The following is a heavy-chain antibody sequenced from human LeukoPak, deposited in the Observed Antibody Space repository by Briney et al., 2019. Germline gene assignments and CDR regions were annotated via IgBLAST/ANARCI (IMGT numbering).Heavy chain of an antibody. CDR2: ISAYNGNT. CDR3: AREMSYYDSSGYLDIDY. CDR1: GYTFTSYG. V-gene: IGHV1-18*01. D-gene: IGHD3-22*01. Sequence: ASVKVSCKASGYTFTSYGISWVRQAPGQVLEWMGWISAYNGNTNYAQKLQGRVTMTTDTSTSTAYMELRSLRSDDTAVYYCAREMSYYDSSGYLDIDYWGQGTLVTVSS. J-gene: IGHJ4*02.